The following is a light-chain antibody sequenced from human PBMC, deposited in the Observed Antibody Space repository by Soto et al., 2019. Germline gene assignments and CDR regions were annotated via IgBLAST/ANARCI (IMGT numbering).Light chain of an antibody. CDR1: SNDIGPYNY. J-gene: IGLJ2*01. CDR2: DVI. CDR3: SSYTSVIAVV. Sequence: QSALTQPASVSGSPGRSITISCTGTSNDIGPYNYVSWYQQHPGKAPKLLIYDVINRPSGVSDRFSGSKSGRTASLTISGLQAEDEAEYYCSSYTSVIAVVFGGGTKLTVL. V-gene: IGLV2-14*03.